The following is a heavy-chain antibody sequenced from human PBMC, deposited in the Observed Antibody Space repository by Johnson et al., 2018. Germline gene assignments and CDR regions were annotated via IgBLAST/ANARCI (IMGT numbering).Heavy chain of an antibody. CDR3: AAQYCSTTSCYALY. CDR2: IWSDGSKK. Sequence: QVQLVESGGGVVQPGRSLRLSCAASGFTFSNYGMHLVRQAPGKGLEWVAVIWSDGSKKYYSDSVVGRFTISRDNSKNTLYLQMNSLRAEDTAVYYCAAQYCSTTSCYALYWGQGILVSVSS. J-gene: IGHJ4*02. D-gene: IGHD2-2*01. V-gene: IGHV3-33*01. CDR1: GFTFSNYG.